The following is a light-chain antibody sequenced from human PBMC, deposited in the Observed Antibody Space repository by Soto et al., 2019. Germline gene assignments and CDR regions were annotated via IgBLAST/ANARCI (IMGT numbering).Light chain of an antibody. CDR3: SSYTSSSTLV. V-gene: IGLV2-14*01. Sequence: QSVLTQPASVAGSRGQSITISCTGTSSDVGGYNSVSWYQQHPGKAPELMIYEVNNPPSGVSNRFSGSKSGNTASLTISGLQAEDEADYYCSSYTSSSTLVFGTGTKLTVL. CDR2: EVN. CDR1: SSDVGGYNS. J-gene: IGLJ1*01.